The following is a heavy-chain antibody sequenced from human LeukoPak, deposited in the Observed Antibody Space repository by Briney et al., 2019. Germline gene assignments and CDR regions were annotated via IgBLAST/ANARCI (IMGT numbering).Heavy chain of an antibody. CDR2: IYYSGST. V-gene: IGHV4-39*07. D-gene: IGHD6-6*01. J-gene: IGHJ3*02. CDR3: ANSSSSEDAFDI. Sequence: PSETLSLTCTVSGGSISSSSYYWGWIRQPPGKGLEWIGSIYYSGSTYYNPSLKSRVTISVDTSKNQFSLKLSSVTAADTAVYYCANSSSSEDAFDIWGQGTMVTVSS. CDR1: GGSISSSSYY.